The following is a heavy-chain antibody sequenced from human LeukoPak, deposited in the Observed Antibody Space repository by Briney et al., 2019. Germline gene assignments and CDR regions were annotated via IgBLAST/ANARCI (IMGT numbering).Heavy chain of an antibody. CDR3: VRERTESGDNCYSH. D-gene: IGHD2-15*01. J-gene: IGHJ4*02. CDR1: GYTFSSYT. CDR2: INAGSGNI. V-gene: IGHV1-3*01. Sequence: ASVKVSCKASGYTFSSYTMHWVRQVPGQRLEWMGWINAGSGNIRYSQKFRGRFTITRDTSASTAYMELSSLRSEDTAVYYCVRERTESGDNCYSHWGQGTLVTVSS.